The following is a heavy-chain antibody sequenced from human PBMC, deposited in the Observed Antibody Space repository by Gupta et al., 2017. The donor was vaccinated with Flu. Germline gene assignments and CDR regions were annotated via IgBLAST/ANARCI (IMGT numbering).Heavy chain of an antibody. Sequence: INWVRQATGQGLEWMGWMNPNSGNTGYAQKFQGRVTMTRNTSISTAYMELSSLRSEDTAVYYCASSILYCSGGSCYPGGYWGQGTLVTVSS. V-gene: IGHV1-8*01. D-gene: IGHD2-15*01. CDR2: MNPNSGNT. CDR3: ASSILYCSGGSCYPGGY. J-gene: IGHJ4*02.